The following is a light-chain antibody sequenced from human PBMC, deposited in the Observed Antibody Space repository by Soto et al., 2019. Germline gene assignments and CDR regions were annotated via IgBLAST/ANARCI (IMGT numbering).Light chain of an antibody. CDR1: SSDVGGYNF. J-gene: IGLJ2*01. CDR3: NSYRTSDTVV. CDR2: DVS. Sequence: QSALTQPASVSGSPGQSITISCTGTSSDVGGYNFVSWYQQHPGKAPKLMIYDVSNRPSGVSDRFSGSKSGNTASLTISGLQADDEADYYCNSYRTSDTVVFGGGTKVTVL. V-gene: IGLV2-14*01.